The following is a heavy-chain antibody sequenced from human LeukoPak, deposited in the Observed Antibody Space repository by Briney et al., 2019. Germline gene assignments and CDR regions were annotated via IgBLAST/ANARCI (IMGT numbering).Heavy chain of an antibody. CDR1: GGSISNYL. Sequence: SETLSLTCTVSGGSISNYLWSWIRQPPGKGLEWIGYIYYSGSTNYNPSLKSGVTILVDTSKSKFSLEVSSVNAADTAVYYCARGQYSGSCFDNWGQGSLVTVSS. CDR3: ARGQYSGSCFDN. V-gene: IGHV4-59*01. CDR2: IYYSGST. D-gene: IGHD1-26*01. J-gene: IGHJ4*02.